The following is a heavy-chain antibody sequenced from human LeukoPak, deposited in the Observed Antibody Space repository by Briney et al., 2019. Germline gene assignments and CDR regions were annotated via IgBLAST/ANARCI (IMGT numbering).Heavy chain of an antibody. Sequence: PGGSLRLSCAASGFSFSDYYMTWVRQAPGKGLEWVSAISGRGDRTFYADSVKGRFTISRDNSKNTLYLEMNSLRAEDTAVYYCARRPEYGDEAPDSFDIWGQGTMVTVSS. CDR1: GFSFSDYY. D-gene: IGHD4-17*01. V-gene: IGHV3-23*01. CDR3: ARRPEYGDEAPDSFDI. CDR2: ISGRGDRT. J-gene: IGHJ3*02.